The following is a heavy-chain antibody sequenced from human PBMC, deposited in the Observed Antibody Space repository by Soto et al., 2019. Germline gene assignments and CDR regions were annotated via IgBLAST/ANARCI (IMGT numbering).Heavy chain of an antibody. J-gene: IGHJ5*02. CDR2: ISYDGSNK. CDR3: ARDYIAVAVWFDP. CDR1: GFTFSSYA. Sequence: GGSLRLSCAASGFTFSSYAMHWVRQAPGKGLEWGAVISYDGSNKYYADSVKGRFTISRDNSKNTLYLQMNSLRAEDTAVYYCARDYIAVAVWFDPWGQGTLVTVSS. V-gene: IGHV3-30*04. D-gene: IGHD6-19*01.